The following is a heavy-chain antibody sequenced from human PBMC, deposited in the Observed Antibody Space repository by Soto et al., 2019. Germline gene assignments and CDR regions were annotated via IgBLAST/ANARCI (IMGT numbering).Heavy chain of an antibody. V-gene: IGHV4-39*01. Sequence: SETLSLTCTVSGSSINSSGYYWGWIRQPPGKGLEWIGSMFYGVSTYYDPSLKSRVTVSVDTSKNQFSLNLRSVTAADTAVYYCARLPSRHLVDYWGQGTLVTVSS. J-gene: IGHJ4*02. CDR2: MFYGVST. D-gene: IGHD3-3*02. CDR3: ARLPSRHLVDY. CDR1: GSSINSSGYY.